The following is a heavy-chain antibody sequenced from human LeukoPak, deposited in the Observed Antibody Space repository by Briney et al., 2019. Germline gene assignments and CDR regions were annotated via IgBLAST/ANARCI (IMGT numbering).Heavy chain of an antibody. CDR1: GGSFSGYY. CDR3: ASRDFRGVMGY. D-gene: IGHD3-10*01. V-gene: IGHV4-34*01. Sequence: PSETLSLTCAVYGGSFSGYYWSWIRQPPGKGLEWIGEINHSGSTNYNPSLKSRVTISVDTSKNQFSLKLSSVTAADTAVYYCASRDFRGVMGYRGQGTLVTVSS. J-gene: IGHJ4*02. CDR2: INHSGST.